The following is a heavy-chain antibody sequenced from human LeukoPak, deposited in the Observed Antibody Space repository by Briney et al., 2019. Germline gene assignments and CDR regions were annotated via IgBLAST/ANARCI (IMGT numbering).Heavy chain of an antibody. CDR1: GGTFSSYA. Sequence: GASVKVSCKASGGTFSSYAISWVRQAPGQGLEWMGGIIPIFGTANYAQKFQGRVTITADKSTSTAYMELRSLRSDDTAVYCCARDRRTTGASIPGFDYWGQGTLVTVSS. CDR2: IIPIFGTA. D-gene: IGHD7-27*01. J-gene: IGHJ4*02. CDR3: ARDRRTTGASIPGFDY. V-gene: IGHV1-69*06.